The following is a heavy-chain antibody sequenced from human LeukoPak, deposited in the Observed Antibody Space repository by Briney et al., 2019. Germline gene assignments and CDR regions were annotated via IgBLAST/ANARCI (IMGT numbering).Heavy chain of an antibody. J-gene: IGHJ6*03. Sequence: GGSLRLSCAASGFTFSSYSMNWVRQAPGKGLEWVSSISSSSSYIYYADSVKGRFTISRDNAKNSLYLQMNSLRAEDTAVYYCARGRQDIVLNHRRTLYYYYYMDVWGKGTTVTVSS. CDR2: ISSSSSYI. CDR3: ARGRQDIVLNHRRTLYYYYYMDV. CDR1: GFTFSSYS. D-gene: IGHD2-8*01. V-gene: IGHV3-21*01.